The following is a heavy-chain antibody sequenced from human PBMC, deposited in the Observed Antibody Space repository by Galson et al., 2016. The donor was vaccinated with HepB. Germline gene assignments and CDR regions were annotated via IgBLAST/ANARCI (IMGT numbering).Heavy chain of an antibody. CDR2: ISYDGSDK. D-gene: IGHD1-1*01. CDR3: AKAVWRGSGTDYYGMDV. J-gene: IGHJ6*02. Sequence: SLRLSCAAYGFTFSSYGMHWVRQAPGKGLEWVAVISYDGSDKYYADSVKGLLTISRDNSKNTLHLQMSSLSAEDAAVYYCAKAVWRGSGTDYYGMDVWGQGTTVTVSS. CDR1: GFTFSSYG. V-gene: IGHV3-30*18.